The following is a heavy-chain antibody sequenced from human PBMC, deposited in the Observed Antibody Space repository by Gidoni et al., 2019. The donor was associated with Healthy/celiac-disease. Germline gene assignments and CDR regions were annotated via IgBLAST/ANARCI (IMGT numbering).Heavy chain of an antibody. CDR2: IIPIFGTA. J-gene: IGHJ4*02. CDR3: ARTYLENSGSYAGDY. D-gene: IGHD1-26*01. Sequence: QVQLVQSGADVKKPGSSVKVSCTDSGGTFSSYAISWVRPAPGQGLEWMGGIIPIFGTANYAQKFQGRVTITADESTSTAYMELSSLRSEETAVYYCARTYLENSGSYAGDYWGQGTLVTVSS. V-gene: IGHV1-69*01. CDR1: GGTFSSYA.